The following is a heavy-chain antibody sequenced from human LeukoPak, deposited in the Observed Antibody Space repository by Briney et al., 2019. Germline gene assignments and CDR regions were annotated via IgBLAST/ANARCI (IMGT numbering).Heavy chain of an antibody. CDR1: GFTFSSYG. CDR2: ISYDGSNK. J-gene: IGHJ4*02. Sequence: GGSLRLSCAASGFTFSSYGMHWVRQAPGKGLEWVAVISYDGSNKYYADSVKGRFTISRDNSKNTLYLQMNSLRAEDTAVYYCARGPGGWNLPFDYWGQGTLVTVSS. D-gene: IGHD1-7*01. CDR3: ARGPGGWNLPFDY. V-gene: IGHV3-30*03.